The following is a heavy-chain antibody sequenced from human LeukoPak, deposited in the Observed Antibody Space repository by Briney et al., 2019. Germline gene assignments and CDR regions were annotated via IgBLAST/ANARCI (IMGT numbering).Heavy chain of an antibody. J-gene: IGHJ4*02. Sequence: GGSLRLSCAASGFIFKNFWMHWVRQVPGKGLVWVSRINLGGVTTTYTNSVKGRLTISRDDAKNSLYLQMNSLRAEDTAVYYCARGVPYDSWSGPHYSDYWGQGTLVTVSS. CDR3: ARGVPYDSWSGPHYSDY. CDR1: GFIFKNFW. CDR2: INLGGVTT. D-gene: IGHD3-3*01. V-gene: IGHV3-74*01.